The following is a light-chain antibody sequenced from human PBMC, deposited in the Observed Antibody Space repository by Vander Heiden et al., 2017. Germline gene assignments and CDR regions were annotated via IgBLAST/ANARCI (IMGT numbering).Light chain of an antibody. Sequence: DIQMTQSPSSLSASVGDRVTITCRASQSISSSLNWYQQKPGKAPKLLIYAASSLQSGVPSRFSGSGSGTDFTLAISRLQPEDFATYYCQQSDDTPRTFGQGTNMDIK. CDR2: AAS. CDR3: QQSDDTPRT. J-gene: IGKJ2*01. V-gene: IGKV1-39*01. CDR1: QSISSS.